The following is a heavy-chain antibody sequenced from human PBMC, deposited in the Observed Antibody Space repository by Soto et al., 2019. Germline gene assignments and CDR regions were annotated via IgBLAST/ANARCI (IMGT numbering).Heavy chain of an antibody. V-gene: IGHV3-7*05. Sequence: GGSLRLSCAASGFTFSSYWMSWVRQAPGKGLEWVANIKQDGSEKYYVDSVKGRFTISRDNAKNSLYLQMNSLRAEDTAVYYCASPGGSSWSIYYYYGMDVWGQGTTVTVSS. CDR3: ASPGGSSWSIYYYYGMDV. D-gene: IGHD6-13*01. CDR2: IKQDGSEK. CDR1: GFTFSSYW. J-gene: IGHJ6*02.